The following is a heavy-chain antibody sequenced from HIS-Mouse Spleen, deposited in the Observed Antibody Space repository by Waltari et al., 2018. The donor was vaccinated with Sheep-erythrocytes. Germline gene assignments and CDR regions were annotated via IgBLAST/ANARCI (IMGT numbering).Heavy chain of an antibody. Sequence: QVQLQESGPGLVKPSQTLSLTCTVSGGSISSGGYYWSWIRQHPGKGLEWIVYIYYSGSTYYNPSLKSRVTISVDTSKNQFSLKLSSVTAADTAVYYCARETGIAASKRAFDIWGQGTMVTVSS. CDR2: IYYSGST. J-gene: IGHJ3*02. CDR1: GGSISSGGYY. D-gene: IGHD6-13*01. CDR3: ARETGIAASKRAFDI. V-gene: IGHV4-31*03.